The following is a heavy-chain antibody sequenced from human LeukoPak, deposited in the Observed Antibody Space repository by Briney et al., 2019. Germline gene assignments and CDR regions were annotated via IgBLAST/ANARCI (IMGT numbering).Heavy chain of an antibody. V-gene: IGHV1-2*02. CDR2: INPNSGGT. J-gene: IGHJ4*02. Sequence: GASVKVSCKASGYTFTGYYMHWVRQAPGQGLEWMGWINPNSGGTSYAQKFQGRVTMTRDTSISTAYMELSRLRSDDTAVYYCAREIAAAGNGYWGQGTLVTVSS. D-gene: IGHD6-13*01. CDR1: GYTFTGYY. CDR3: AREIAAAGNGY.